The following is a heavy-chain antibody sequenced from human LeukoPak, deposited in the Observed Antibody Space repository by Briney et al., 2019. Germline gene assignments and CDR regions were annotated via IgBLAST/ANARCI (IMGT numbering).Heavy chain of an antibody. CDR1: GGTFSSYA. V-gene: IGHV1-69*13. CDR3: ARGLGYCSSTSCYRAGYYYYMDV. J-gene: IGHJ6*03. Sequence: ASVKVSCKASGGTFSSYAISWVRQAPGQGLEWMGGIIPIFGTANYAQKFQGRVTITADESTSTAYMELSSLRSEDTAVYYCARGLGYCSSTSCYRAGYYYYMDVWGKGTTVTVSS. CDR2: IIPIFGTA. D-gene: IGHD2-2*02.